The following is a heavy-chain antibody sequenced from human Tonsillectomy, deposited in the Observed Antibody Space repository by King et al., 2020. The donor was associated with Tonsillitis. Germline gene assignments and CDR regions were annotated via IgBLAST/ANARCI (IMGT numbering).Heavy chain of an antibody. CDR1: GFTFGDYG. J-gene: IGHJ6*02. D-gene: IGHD2-15*01. CDR3: TVGGYCGGGSCYGEDYYYYGMDV. CDR2: IRSKAYGGTA. V-gene: IGHV3-49*05. Sequence: VQLVESGGGLVKPGRSLRLSCTASGFTFGDYGMSWFRQAPGKGLEWVSFIRSKAYGGTAEYAASVKGRFTISKDDPKSIAYLQMNSLKIEDTAVYYCTVGGYCGGGSCYGEDYYYYGMDVWGQGTTVTVSS.